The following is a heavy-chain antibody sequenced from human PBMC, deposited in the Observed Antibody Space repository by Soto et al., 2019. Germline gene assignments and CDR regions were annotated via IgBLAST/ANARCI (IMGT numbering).Heavy chain of an antibody. CDR1: GFTFSTSA. CDR3: ARDLGYCSSTGCPDFYPMDV. J-gene: IGHJ6*02. CDR2: ISGSGGTT. D-gene: IGHD2-2*01. Sequence: GGSLRLSCTASGFTFSTSAMNWVRQAPGKGLEWVSGISGSGGTTYYADSVKGRFTISRDNSKNTVFLQMNSLRAEDTAVYYCARDLGYCSSTGCPDFYPMDVWGQGTTVTVSS. V-gene: IGHV3-23*01.